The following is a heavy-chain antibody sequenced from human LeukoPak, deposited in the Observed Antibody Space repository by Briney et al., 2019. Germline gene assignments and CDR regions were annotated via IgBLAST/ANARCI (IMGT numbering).Heavy chain of an antibody. J-gene: IGHJ3*01. D-gene: IGHD2-8*01. CDR1: GGSVSGYY. V-gene: IGHV4-34*01. CDR2: INHSGST. Sequence: PSETLSLTCAVYGGSVSGYYWSWIRQPPGKALEWIGEINHSGSTNYNPSLKSRVTISVDTSKNQFSLKLSSVTAADTAVYYCARYKLITVDAFDVWGKGTMVTVSS. CDR3: ARYKLITVDAFDV.